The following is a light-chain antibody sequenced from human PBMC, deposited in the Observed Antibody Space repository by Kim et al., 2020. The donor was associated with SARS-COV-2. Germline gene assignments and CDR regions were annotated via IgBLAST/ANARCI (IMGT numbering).Light chain of an antibody. CDR3: NSRDSSGNHWV. V-gene: IGLV3-19*01. J-gene: IGLJ3*02. Sequence: GLGQTGRITCQGDSLRSYYASWYQQKPGQAPVLVIYGKNNRPSGIPDRFSGSSSGNTASLTITGAQAEDEADYYCNSRDSSGNHWVFGGGTKLTVL. CDR2: GKN. CDR1: SLRSYY.